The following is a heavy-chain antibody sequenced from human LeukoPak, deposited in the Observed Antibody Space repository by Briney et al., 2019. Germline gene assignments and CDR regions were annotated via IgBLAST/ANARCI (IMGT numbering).Heavy chain of an antibody. CDR1: GGSFSGYY. Sequence: SETLSLTCAVYGGSFSGYYWSWIRQPPGKGLEWIGEINHSGSTNYNPSLKSRVTISVDTSKNQFSLKLSSVTAADTAVYYCAGIAAAGTTRWGQGTLVTVSS. D-gene: IGHD6-13*01. CDR3: AGIAAAGTTR. CDR2: INHSGST. V-gene: IGHV4-34*01. J-gene: IGHJ4*02.